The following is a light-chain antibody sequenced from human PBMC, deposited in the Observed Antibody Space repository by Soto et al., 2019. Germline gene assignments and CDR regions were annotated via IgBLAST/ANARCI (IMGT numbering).Light chain of an antibody. Sequence: DIQLTQSPSFLSASVGDRVTITCRASQATSSYLAWFQQRPGKAPKVLIYAASTLQSGVPSRFSGSGSGTEFTLTISSLQPEDFATYFCQQLNSYPWTFGQGTKVEIK. CDR2: AAS. J-gene: IGKJ1*01. CDR3: QQLNSYPWT. V-gene: IGKV1-9*01. CDR1: QATSSY.